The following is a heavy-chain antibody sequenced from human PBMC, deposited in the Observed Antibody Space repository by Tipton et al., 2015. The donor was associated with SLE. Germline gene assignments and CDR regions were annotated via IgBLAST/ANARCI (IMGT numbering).Heavy chain of an antibody. J-gene: IGHJ3*01. CDR3: ARDRGGSMDYHRSGPYAFDL. D-gene: IGHD3-22*01. V-gene: IGHV1-18*04. Sequence: QLVQSGAEVKKPGASVKVSCKSSGYTFTTSGISWVRQAPGQGLEWMGWINPYNGNTNYAQKLQGRLTMTTDTSTTTAYMELRSLKSDDTAVYYCARDRGGSMDYHRSGPYAFDLWGQGTMVTVSS. CDR2: INPYNGNT. CDR1: GYTFTTSG.